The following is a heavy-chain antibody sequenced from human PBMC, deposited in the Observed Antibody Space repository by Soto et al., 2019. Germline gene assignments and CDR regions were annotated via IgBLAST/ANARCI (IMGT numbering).Heavy chain of an antibody. D-gene: IGHD6-19*01. Sequence: QVQLQQWGAGLLKPSETVSLTCAVYGGSLSAYSWNWIRQPPGKGLEWIGEIYHSGSPNYNPSLKSRVTISVDTSKNQFSLQLRSVTAADTAVYYCAGDEKRSTGKRWGSPYYYYYGLNVWGQGTTVTVSS. V-gene: IGHV4-34*01. CDR1: GGSLSAYS. CDR2: IYHSGSP. J-gene: IGHJ6*02. CDR3: AGDEKRSTGKRWGSPYYYYYGLNV.